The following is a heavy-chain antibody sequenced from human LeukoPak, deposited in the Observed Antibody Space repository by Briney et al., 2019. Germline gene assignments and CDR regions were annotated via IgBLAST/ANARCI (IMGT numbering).Heavy chain of an antibody. CDR3: ARGLLSGDILTGYYTKFGDNWFDP. Sequence: SQTLSLTCAVSGGSISSGGYSWSWIRQPPGKGLEWIGYIYHSGSTYYNPPLKSRVTISVDRSKNQFSLKLSSVTAADTAVYYCARGLLSGDILTGYYTKFGDNWFDPWGQGTLVTVSS. V-gene: IGHV4-30-2*01. CDR2: IYHSGST. CDR1: GGSISSGGYS. J-gene: IGHJ5*02. D-gene: IGHD3-9*01.